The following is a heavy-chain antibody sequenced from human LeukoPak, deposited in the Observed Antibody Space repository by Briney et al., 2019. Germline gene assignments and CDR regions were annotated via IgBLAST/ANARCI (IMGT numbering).Heavy chain of an antibody. CDR1: GFTVSSNY. J-gene: IGHJ6*03. D-gene: IGHD3-16*01. CDR2: IYSGGST. Sequence: GGSLRLSCAASGFTVSSNYMSWVRQAPGKGLEWVSVIYSGGSTYYADSVKGRFTISRDNSKNTLYLQMNSLRAEDTAVYYCARARAGDYYYYYMDVWGKGTTVTVSS. CDR3: ARARAGDYYYYYMDV. V-gene: IGHV3-53*01.